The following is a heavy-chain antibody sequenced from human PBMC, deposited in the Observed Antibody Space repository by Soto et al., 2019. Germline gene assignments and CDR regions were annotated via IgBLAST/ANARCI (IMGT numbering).Heavy chain of an antibody. J-gene: IGHJ4*02. D-gene: IGHD6-6*01. Sequence: ASVKVSCKTSGYTFTIYGISWVRQAPGQGLEWMGWISGYNGDTNYAQRLQGRVTMTTDTSTSTAYMELRSLKSDDTATYYCARVGSSSSPGDFWGQGTRVTVSS. V-gene: IGHV1-18*01. CDR2: ISGYNGDT. CDR1: GYTFTIYG. CDR3: ARVGSSSSPGDF.